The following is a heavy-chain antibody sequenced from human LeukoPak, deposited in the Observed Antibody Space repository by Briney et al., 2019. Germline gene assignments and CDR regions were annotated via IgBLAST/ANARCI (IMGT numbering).Heavy chain of an antibody. CDR3: ARKGGYYYYMDV. Sequence: ASVKVSCKASGGTFSSYAISWVRQAPGQGLEWMGWMNPNSGNTGYAQKFQGRVTITRNTSISTAYMELSSLRSEDTAVYYCARKGGYYYYMDVWGKGTTVTVSS. CDR1: GGTFSSYA. J-gene: IGHJ6*03. CDR2: MNPNSGNT. V-gene: IGHV1-8*03.